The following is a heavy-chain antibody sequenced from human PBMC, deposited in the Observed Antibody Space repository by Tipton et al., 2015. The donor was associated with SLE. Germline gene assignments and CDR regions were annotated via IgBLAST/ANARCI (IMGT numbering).Heavy chain of an antibody. CDR1: GGSFSGYY. Sequence: TLSLTCAVYGGSFSGYYWSWIRQPPGKGLEWIGEINHSGSTNYNPSLKSRVTISVDTSKNQFSLKLSSVTAADTAVYYCARWLVVAEGPYYYYYAMDVWGQGTTVTVSS. J-gene: IGHJ6*02. CDR3: ARWLVVAEGPYYYYYAMDV. CDR2: INHSGST. V-gene: IGHV4-34*01. D-gene: IGHD6-19*01.